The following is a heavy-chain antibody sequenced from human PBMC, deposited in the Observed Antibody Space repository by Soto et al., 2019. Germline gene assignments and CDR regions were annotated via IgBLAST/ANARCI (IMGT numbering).Heavy chain of an antibody. D-gene: IGHD5-18*01. CDR3: ARGSRRGGYSHDGFDI. J-gene: IGHJ3*02. CDR2: IIPIFGTA. Sequence: QVQLVQSGAEVKKPGSSVKVSCKASGGTFSSYAISWVRQAPGQGLEWMGGIIPIFGTANYAQKFQGRVTITEDASTSIAYMGLSRLRCEDAAVYYWARGSRRGGYSHDGFDIWGQGTMVTVSS. V-gene: IGHV1-69*01. CDR1: GGTFSSYA.